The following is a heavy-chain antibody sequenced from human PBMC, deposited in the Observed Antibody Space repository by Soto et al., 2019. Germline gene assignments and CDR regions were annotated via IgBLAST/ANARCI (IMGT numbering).Heavy chain of an antibody. CDR2: IIPIFGTA. CDR1: GGTFSSYA. Sequence: ASVKVSCKASGGTFSSYAISWVRQAPGQGLEWMGGIIPIFGTANYAQKFQGRVTITADESTSTAYMELSSLRSEDTAVYYCARDPAPYDSSGSGHLDYWGQGTLVTVSS. V-gene: IGHV1-69*13. CDR3: ARDPAPYDSSGSGHLDY. D-gene: IGHD3-22*01. J-gene: IGHJ4*02.